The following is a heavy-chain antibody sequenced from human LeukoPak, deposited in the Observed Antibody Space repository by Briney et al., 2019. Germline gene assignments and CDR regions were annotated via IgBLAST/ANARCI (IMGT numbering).Heavy chain of an antibody. CDR1: GGSISSYY. V-gene: IGHV4-59*01. CDR2: IYYSGST. D-gene: IGHD1-26*01. CDR3: ARDGWELLLGSFDI. Sequence: NASETLSLTCTVSGGSISSYYWSWIRQPPGKGLEWIGYIYYSGSTNYSPSLKSRVTISVDTSKNQFSLKLSSVTAADTAVYYCARDGWELLLGSFDIWGQGTMVTVSS. J-gene: IGHJ3*02.